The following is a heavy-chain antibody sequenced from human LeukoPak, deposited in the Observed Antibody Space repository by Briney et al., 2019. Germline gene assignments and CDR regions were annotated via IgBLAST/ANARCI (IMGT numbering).Heavy chain of an antibody. J-gene: IGHJ4*02. D-gene: IGHD3-3*01. CDR1: GFTFSSYA. CDR3: AKSSSYDFWSGYYPY. Sequence: PGGSLRLSCAASGFTFSSYAMRWVRQAPGKGLEWVSAISGSGGSTYYADSVKGRFTISRDNSKNTLYLQMNSLRAEDTAVYYCAKSSSYDFWSGYYPYWGQGTLVTVSS. CDR2: ISGSGGST. V-gene: IGHV3-23*01.